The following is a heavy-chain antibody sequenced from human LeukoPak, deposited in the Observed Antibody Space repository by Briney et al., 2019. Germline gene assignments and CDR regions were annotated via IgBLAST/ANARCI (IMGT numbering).Heavy chain of an antibody. CDR3: ARLETSVTEHNWFDP. J-gene: IGHJ5*02. CDR2: IGGSNYYRGST. D-gene: IGHD2-21*02. V-gene: IGHV4-39*01. Sequence: PSETLTLTCTVSGASISSSAYYWGWIRQPPGKGLEWIGSIGGSNYYRGSTYYNPSLKSRVTIHVDTSKDQFSLKLSSVTAADAAVYYCARLETSVTEHNWFDPWGQGTLVTVSS. CDR1: GASISSSAYY.